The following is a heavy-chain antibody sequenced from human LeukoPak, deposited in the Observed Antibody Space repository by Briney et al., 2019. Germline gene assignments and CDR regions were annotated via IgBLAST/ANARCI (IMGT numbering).Heavy chain of an antibody. V-gene: IGHV3-66*01. J-gene: IGHJ4*02. CDR3: ARAHDSSGWYVGSYYFDY. CDR1: GFTVSSNY. Sequence: PGGSLRLSCAASGFTVSSNYMSWVRQAPGKGLEWVSVIYSGGSTYYADSVKGRFTISRDNSKNTLYLQMNSLRAGDTAVYYCARAHDSSGWYVGSYYFDYWGQGTLVTVSS. D-gene: IGHD6-19*01. CDR2: IYSGGST.